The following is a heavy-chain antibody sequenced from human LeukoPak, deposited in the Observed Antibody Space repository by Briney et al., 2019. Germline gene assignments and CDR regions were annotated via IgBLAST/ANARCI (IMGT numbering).Heavy chain of an antibody. J-gene: IGHJ5*02. Sequence: SETLSLTCSVSGGSISTYYWSWIRQPAGKGLEWIGRVYRSGNTNYNPSLQSRVTMSVDTSKNQISLRLSSVTAADTAVYYCARSQRRIPARPQWFDPWGQGTLVTVSS. CDR3: ARSQRRIPARPQWFDP. CDR1: GGSISTYY. CDR2: VYRSGNT. V-gene: IGHV4-4*07. D-gene: IGHD6-6*01.